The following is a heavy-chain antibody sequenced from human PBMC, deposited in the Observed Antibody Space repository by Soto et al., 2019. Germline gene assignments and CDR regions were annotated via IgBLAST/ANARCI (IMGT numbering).Heavy chain of an antibody. D-gene: IGHD3-22*01. Sequence: QLQLQESGSGLVKPSQTLSLTCAVSGGSISSGGYSWSWIRQPPGKGLGWIGYIYHSGSTYYNPSLKSRVTISVDRSKNQFSLKLSSVTAADTAVYYCARSYYYDYNWFDPWGQGTLVTVSS. CDR1: GGSISSGGYS. CDR2: IYHSGST. J-gene: IGHJ5*02. V-gene: IGHV4-30-2*01. CDR3: ARSYYYDYNWFDP.